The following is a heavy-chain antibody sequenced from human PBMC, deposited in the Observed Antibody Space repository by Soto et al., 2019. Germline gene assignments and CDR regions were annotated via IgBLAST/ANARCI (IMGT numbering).Heavy chain of an antibody. Sequence: VQLLESGGGLVQPGGSLRLSCAASGFRFSSKAMSWVRQAPGKGLEGVSIISGSGSSTYYTDSLKGRFTISRDNSKNMVYLEMNYLRAEDTAVYYCAKENGFQFVNFGASGFDYWGQGSLVSVSS. V-gene: IGHV3-23*01. CDR1: GFRFSSKA. CDR3: AKENGFQFVNFGASGFDY. J-gene: IGHJ4*02. CDR2: ISGSGSST. D-gene: IGHD6-6*01.